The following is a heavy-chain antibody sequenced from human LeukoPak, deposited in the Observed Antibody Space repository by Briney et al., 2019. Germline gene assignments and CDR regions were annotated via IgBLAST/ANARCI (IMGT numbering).Heavy chain of an antibody. CDR1: GGSISSSGYY. D-gene: IGHD6-19*01. V-gene: IGHV4-39*01. J-gene: IGHJ4*02. CDR3: ARLQAGPYFDY. Sequence: SETLSLTCTVSGGSISSSGYYWGWIRQPPGKGLEWIGSIYYSGSTYYNPSLKSRVTISVDTSKNQFSLKLSSVTAADTAVYYCARLQAGPYFDYWGQGTLVTVSS. CDR2: IYYSGST.